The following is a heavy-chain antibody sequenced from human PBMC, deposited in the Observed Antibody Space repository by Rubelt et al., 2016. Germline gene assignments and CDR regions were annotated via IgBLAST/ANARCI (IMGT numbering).Heavy chain of an antibody. CDR2: ISGSGDST. D-gene: IGHD2-21*02. J-gene: IGHJ6*02. Sequence: GKGLEWVSIISGSGDSTYYADSVKGRFTISRDNSKNTLYLQMNSLRAEDTAVYYCARDRAYCGGDCYPLFFGMDVWGPGTTVTVSS. V-gene: IGHV3-23*01. CDR3: ARDRAYCGGDCYPLFFGMDV.